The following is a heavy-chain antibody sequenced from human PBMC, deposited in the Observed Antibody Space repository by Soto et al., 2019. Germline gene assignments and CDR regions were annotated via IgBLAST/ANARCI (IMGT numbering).Heavy chain of an antibody. CDR1: GYSFTSRD. D-gene: IGHD1-26*01. V-gene: IGHV1-8*02. Sequence: QVQVVQSGAEVKKPGASVKLSCKTSGYSFTSRDVNWVRQAPGQGLEWMGWMNPSGCSTGYPQEFQGRVTMSGDNALSTAYMELRILRSEGPAVYYCAIISGRPSISYPIGVWGQGTSVTVSS. J-gene: IGHJ6*02. CDR3: AIISGRPSISYPIGV. CDR2: MNPSGCST.